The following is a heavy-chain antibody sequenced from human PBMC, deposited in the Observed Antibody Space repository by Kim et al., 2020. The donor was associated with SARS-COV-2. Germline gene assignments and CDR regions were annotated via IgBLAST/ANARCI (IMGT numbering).Heavy chain of an antibody. CDR2: IWYDGSNK. D-gene: IGHD3-3*02. CDR3: ARGWLHEAFFDY. V-gene: IGHV3-33*01. J-gene: IGHJ4*02. CDR1: GFTFSSYG. Sequence: GGSLRLSCAASGFTFSSYGMHWVRQAPGKGLEWVAVIWYDGSNKYYADSVKGRFTISRDNSKNTLYLQMNSLRAEDTAVYYCARGWLHEAFFDYWGQGTLVTVSS.